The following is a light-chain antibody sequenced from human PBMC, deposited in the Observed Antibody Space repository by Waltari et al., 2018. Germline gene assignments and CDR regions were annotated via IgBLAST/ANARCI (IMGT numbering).Light chain of an antibody. V-gene: IGLV2-14*01. CDR2: EVS. Sequence: QSALTQPASVSGSPGQSITISCSGTDSDVGAYDFVSWYQQHPGKAPHLIIYEVSNRSSGISNRFSASKSGNTASLTISGLQAEDEAEYYCSSYTTSSAPGVFGTGTRVTVL. CDR1: DSDVGAYDF. J-gene: IGLJ1*01. CDR3: SSYTTSSAPGV.